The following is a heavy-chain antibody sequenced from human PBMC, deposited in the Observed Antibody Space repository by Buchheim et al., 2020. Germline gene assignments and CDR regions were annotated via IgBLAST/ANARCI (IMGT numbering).Heavy chain of an antibody. CDR2: IGKSGSNK. J-gene: IGHJ4*02. Sequence: QVQLVESGGGLVQPGGSLRLSCTGSGFTFISYVMTWVRQAPGKGLEWVAVIGKSGSNKYYADSVTGRFTISRASSKNTLFLQMNSLRAEDTAVYYCARDFYDSSGYYIDYWGQGTL. CDR3: ARDFYDSSGYYIDY. CDR1: GFTFISYV. D-gene: IGHD3-22*01. V-gene: IGHV3-33*01.